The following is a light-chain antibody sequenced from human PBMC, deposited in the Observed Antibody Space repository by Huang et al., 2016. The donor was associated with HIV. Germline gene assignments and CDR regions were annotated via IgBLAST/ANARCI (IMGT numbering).Light chain of an antibody. Sequence: DIQMTQSPSSLSASVGDRVTITCRASQRIITYLNWYQQKPGKAPKLLIFAASTLQSGVPSTFSGSGSGTDFTLTISSLQPEDFATYYCQQTYSTAITFGQGTRLEIK. CDR1: QRIITY. CDR2: AAS. V-gene: IGKV1-39*01. J-gene: IGKJ5*01. CDR3: QQTYSTAIT.